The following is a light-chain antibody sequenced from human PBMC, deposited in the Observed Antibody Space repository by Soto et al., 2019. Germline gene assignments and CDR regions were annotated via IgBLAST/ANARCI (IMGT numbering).Light chain of an antibody. V-gene: IGLV2-14*03. Sequence: QSALTQPASVYGSPGQSITISCTGTSSDVGRYNSVSWYQLHPGKAPRLVIFDVDYRPSGVSDRFSGSKSGNTASLTISGLQAEDEADYYCTSFTSSTTPYVFGTGTKVTVL. CDR3: TSFTSSTTPYV. J-gene: IGLJ1*01. CDR1: SSDVGRYNS. CDR2: DVD.